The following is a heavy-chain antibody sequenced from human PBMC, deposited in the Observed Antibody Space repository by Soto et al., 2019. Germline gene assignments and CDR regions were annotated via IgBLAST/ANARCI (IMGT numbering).Heavy chain of an antibody. Sequence: GASVKVSCKAPGYTFTSYAMHWVRQAPGQRLEWMGWINAGNGNTKYSQKFQGRVTITRDTSASTAYMELSSLRSEDTAVYYCARASQVRWELNYWGQGTLVTVPS. V-gene: IGHV1-3*01. CDR2: INAGNGNT. J-gene: IGHJ4*02. CDR3: ARASQVRWELNY. CDR1: GYTFTSYA. D-gene: IGHD1-26*01.